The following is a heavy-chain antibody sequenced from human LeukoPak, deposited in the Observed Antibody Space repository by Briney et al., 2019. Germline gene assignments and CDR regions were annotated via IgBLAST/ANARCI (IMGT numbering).Heavy chain of an antibody. D-gene: IGHD3-16*02. V-gene: IGHV3-21*01. CDR1: GFTFSSYN. J-gene: IGHJ6*03. CDR3: ARVIAFRGYMDV. Sequence: GGSLRLSCAASGFTFSSYNMNWVRHAPGKGLEWVSSISSSSGCIYYEESVKGRFTISRDKDKKSLDLQMISLRAEDTAVYYCARVIAFRGYMDVWGKGTTVTVSS. CDR2: ISSSSGCI.